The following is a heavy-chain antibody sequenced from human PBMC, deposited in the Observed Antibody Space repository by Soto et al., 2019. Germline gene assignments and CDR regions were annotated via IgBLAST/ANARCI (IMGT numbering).Heavy chain of an antibody. Sequence: QPGGSLRLSCATSGFTFSSYAMNWVRQAPGKGLEWVSGLSGSGASTYYADSVKGRFTISRDNSKNTLYLQMNNLRAEDTAVYYCARDIRYNLYWGQGTQVTVSS. CDR2: LSGSGAST. J-gene: IGHJ4*02. CDR3: ARDIRYNLY. V-gene: IGHV3-23*01. D-gene: IGHD1-1*01. CDR1: GFTFSSYA.